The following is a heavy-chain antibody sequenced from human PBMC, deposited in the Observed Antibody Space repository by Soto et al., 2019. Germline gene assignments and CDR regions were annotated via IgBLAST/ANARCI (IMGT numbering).Heavy chain of an antibody. V-gene: IGHV3-30*18. CDR2: ISYDGSNK. CDR3: AKGPGGAYCGGDCYWYYFDY. J-gene: IGHJ4*02. CDR1: GFTFSSYG. D-gene: IGHD2-21*02. Sequence: QVQLVESGGGVVQPGRSLRLSCAASGFTFSSYGMHWVRQAPGKGLEWVGVISYDGSNKYYADSVKGRFTISRDNSKNTLYMHMNSLRAEDTAVYYCAKGPGGAYCGGDCYWYYFDYWGQGTLVTVSS.